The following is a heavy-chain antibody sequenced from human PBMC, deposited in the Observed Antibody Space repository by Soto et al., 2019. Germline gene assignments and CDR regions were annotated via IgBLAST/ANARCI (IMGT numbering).Heavy chain of an antibody. CDR1: GFTFSSYG. Sequence: GGSLRLSCAASGFTFSSYGMHWVRQAPGKGLEWVAVIWYDGSNKYYADSVKGRFTISRDNSKNTLYLQMNSLRAEDTAVYYCARDKGEGYYYYYMDVWGKGTTVTVSS. V-gene: IGHV3-33*01. D-gene: IGHD3-10*01. CDR2: IWYDGSNK. CDR3: ARDKGEGYYYYYMDV. J-gene: IGHJ6*03.